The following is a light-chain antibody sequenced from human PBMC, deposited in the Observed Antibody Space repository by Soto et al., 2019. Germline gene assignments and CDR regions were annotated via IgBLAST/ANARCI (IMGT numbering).Light chain of an antibody. CDR2: DVN. V-gene: IGLV2-11*01. J-gene: IGLJ2*01. CDR3: CSYAGTVV. Sequence: QSALTQPRSVSGSPGQSVTISCTGTSSDVGGYNYVSWYQQHPGKAPRLMIYDVNKRPSGVPDRFSGSKSGNTASLTISGLQAADEADYYCCSYAGTVVFGGGTQLTVL. CDR1: SSDVGGYNY.